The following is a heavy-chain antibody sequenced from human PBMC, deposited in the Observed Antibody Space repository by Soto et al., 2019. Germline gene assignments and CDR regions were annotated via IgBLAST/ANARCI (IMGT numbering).Heavy chain of an antibody. Sequence: EVQLVESGGGLVQPGGSLTLSCAASGFTFSGSAMHWVRQASGKGLEWVGRIRSKANNYATAYGASVKGRFTISRDDSKNTAYLQMNSLKTEDTAVYYCSRQASDFWSGKPQYYMDVWGKGTTVTVSS. CDR1: GFTFSGSA. CDR2: IRSKANNYAT. CDR3: SRQASDFWSGKPQYYMDV. J-gene: IGHJ6*03. V-gene: IGHV3-73*01. D-gene: IGHD3-3*01.